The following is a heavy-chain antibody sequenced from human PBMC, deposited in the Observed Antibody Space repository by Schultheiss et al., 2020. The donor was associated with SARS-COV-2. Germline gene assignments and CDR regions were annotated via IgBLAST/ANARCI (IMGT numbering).Heavy chain of an antibody. J-gene: IGHJ3*02. CDR3: AREEIVWKYVDDAFDI. V-gene: IGHV1-2*02. CDR1: GYTFTSYG. CDR2: INPNSGGT. Sequence: ASVKVSCKASGYTFTSYGISWVRQAPGQGLEWMGWINPNSGGTKYTQKFQGRVTMTRDTSISTAYMELSRLTSDDTAVYYCAREEIVWKYVDDAFDIWGQGTMVTVSS. D-gene: IGHD1-7*01.